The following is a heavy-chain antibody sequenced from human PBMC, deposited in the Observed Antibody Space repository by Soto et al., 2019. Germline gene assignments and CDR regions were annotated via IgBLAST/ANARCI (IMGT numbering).Heavy chain of an antibody. J-gene: IGHJ6*02. CDR1: GDSFTSYW. V-gene: IGHV5-10-1*03. D-gene: IGHD7-27*01. CDR3: ARLGSQGMDV. CDR2: IDPSDSYT. Sequence: EVQLVQSGAAVKKPGESLRIACKGYGDSFTSYWISWVRQMPGQGLELMGRIDPSDSYTNSSPSFQCHVTISADKSITTASLQWSSLTASETAMSYFARLGSQGMDVWGQGTTVTVSS.